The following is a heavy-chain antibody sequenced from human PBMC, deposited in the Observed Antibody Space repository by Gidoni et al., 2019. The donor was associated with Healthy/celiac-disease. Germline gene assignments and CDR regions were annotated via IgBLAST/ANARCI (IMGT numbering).Heavy chain of an antibody. J-gene: IGHJ6*02. CDR2: IIPIFGTA. D-gene: IGHD4-17*01. Sequence: GGTFSSYAISWVRQAPGQGLEWMGGIIPIFGTANYAQKFQGRVTITADKSTSTAYMELSSLRSEDTAVYYCARSNLRLAEVYYYGMDVWGQGTTVTVSS. CDR1: GGTFSSYA. CDR3: ARSNLRLAEVYYYGMDV. V-gene: IGHV1-69*06.